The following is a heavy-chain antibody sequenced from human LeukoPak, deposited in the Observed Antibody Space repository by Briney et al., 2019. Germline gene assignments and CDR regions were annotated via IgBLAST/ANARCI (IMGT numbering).Heavy chain of an antibody. D-gene: IGHD2-15*01. J-gene: IGHJ4*02. CDR2: ISGDGGTT. CDR1: GFTFGDYA. Sequence: QTGGSLRLSCAASGFTFGDYAMHWVRQAPGKGLEWVSLISGDGGTTYYADSVKGRFTISRGSSKNSLYLQMNSLRTEDTALYYCAKVLRGYCSGGSCYGYDFDYWGQGTLVTVSS. V-gene: IGHV3-43*02. CDR3: AKVLRGYCSGGSCYGYDFDY.